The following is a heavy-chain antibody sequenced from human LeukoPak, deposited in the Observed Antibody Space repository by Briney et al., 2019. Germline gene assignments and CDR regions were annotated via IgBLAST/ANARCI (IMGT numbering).Heavy chain of an antibody. CDR3: ARDQRETDYGDYVTFDY. D-gene: IGHD4-17*01. J-gene: IGHJ4*02. Sequence: PGRSLRLSCAASGFTFSSYAMHWVRQAPGKGLEWVAVISYDGSNKYYADSVKGRFTISRDNSKNTLYLQMNSLRAEDTAVYYCARDQRETDYGDYVTFDYWGQGTLVTVSS. V-gene: IGHV3-30-3*01. CDR1: GFTFSSYA. CDR2: ISYDGSNK.